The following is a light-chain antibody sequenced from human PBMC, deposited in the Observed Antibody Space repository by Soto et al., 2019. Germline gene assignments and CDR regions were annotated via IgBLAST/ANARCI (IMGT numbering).Light chain of an antibody. CDR1: QNITNN. J-gene: IGKJ2*01. CDR2: HAS. CDR3: QQYNRLIT. V-gene: IGKV1-33*01. Sequence: DIQMTQSPSSLSGSMVDRCTITCQASQNITNNLSWYQQKPGKAPNLLIYHASKLAKGVTSRFSGSGSGTDFTLSINNLQPDDFATYYCQQYNRLITFGQGTKVDIK.